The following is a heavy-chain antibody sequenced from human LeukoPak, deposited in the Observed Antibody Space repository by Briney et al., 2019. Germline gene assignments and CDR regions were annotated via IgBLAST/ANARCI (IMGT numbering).Heavy chain of an antibody. CDR2: ISAYNGNT. CDR1: GYTFTSYG. J-gene: IGHJ5*02. D-gene: IGHD1-1*01. Sequence: GASVKVSCKASGYTFTSYGISWVRQAPGQGLEWMGWISAYNGNTNYAQKLQDRVTMTTDTSTSTAYMELRSLRSDDTAVYYCARDGRPGYWNDPNNWFDPWGQGTLVTVSS. V-gene: IGHV1-18*01. CDR3: ARDGRPGYWNDPNNWFDP.